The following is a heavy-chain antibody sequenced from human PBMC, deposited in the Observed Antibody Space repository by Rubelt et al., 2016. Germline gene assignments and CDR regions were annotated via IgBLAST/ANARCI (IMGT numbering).Heavy chain of an antibody. J-gene: IGHJ5*02. Sequence: EVKKPGASVKVSCKASGYTFTGYYMHWVRQAPGQGLEWMGWINHNSGGTNYEQKFPGRVTMARYTSIRSAYMELSRLGFDDTAVYYCATDVQPLEWLFHGHGWFDPWGQGTLVTVSS. CDR2: INHNSGGT. CDR1: GYTFTGYY. D-gene: IGHD3-3*01. V-gene: IGHV1-2*02. CDR3: ATDVQPLEWLFHGHGWFDP.